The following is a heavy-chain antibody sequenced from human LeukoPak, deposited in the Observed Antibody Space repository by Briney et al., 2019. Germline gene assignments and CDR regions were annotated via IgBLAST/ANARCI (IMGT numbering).Heavy chain of an antibody. V-gene: IGHV1-69*01. CDR1: GGTFSTYA. D-gene: IGHD2-2*01. Sequence: SVKVSYKPSGGTFSTYAISWVRHAPGQGLEWMGGIIPIFGTANYAQKFQGRVTITADESTSTAYMELSSLRSEDTAVYYCARSVGERAVVVPVAITHWGHATSATVSS. CDR2: IIPIFGTA. J-gene: IGHJ1*01. CDR3: ARSVGERAVVVPVAITH.